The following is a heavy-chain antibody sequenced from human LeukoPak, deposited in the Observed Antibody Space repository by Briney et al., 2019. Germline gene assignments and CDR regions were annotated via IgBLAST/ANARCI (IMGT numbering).Heavy chain of an antibody. D-gene: IGHD3-10*01. CDR3: ARQFPPPRGIWFGEFHT. CDR2: IYYSGST. J-gene: IGHJ3*01. V-gene: IGHV4-59*08. Sequence: TSETLSLTCTVSGGSISSYYWSWIRQPPGKGLEWIGYIYYSGSTNYNPSLKSRVTTYVDTSKNQFSLNLSSVTAADTAVYYCARQFPPPRGIWFGEFHTWGQGTMVIVSS. CDR1: GGSISSYY.